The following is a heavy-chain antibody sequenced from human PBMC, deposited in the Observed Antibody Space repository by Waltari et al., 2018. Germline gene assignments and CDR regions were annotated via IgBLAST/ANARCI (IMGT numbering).Heavy chain of an antibody. CDR2: LDREDGET. J-gene: IGHJ6*03. Sequence: QVQVEQSGSEVKRPGASVRVSCTVPGYTLAGLSIALSRQVPAKGLEWMGRLDREDGETTYSQHFHGRITVTEDTSTNTAYMGLRTLVSDDTAVYFCHLTGRNIVLAGGTPSFYSYMDVWGRGTTVTVS. D-gene: IGHD6-13*01. CDR1: GYTLAGLS. CDR3: HLTGRNIVLAGGTPSFYSYMDV. V-gene: IGHV1-24*01.